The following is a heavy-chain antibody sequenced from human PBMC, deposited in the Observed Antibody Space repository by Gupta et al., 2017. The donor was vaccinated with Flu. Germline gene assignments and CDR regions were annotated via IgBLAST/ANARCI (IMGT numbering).Heavy chain of an antibody. V-gene: IGHV3-23*01. CDR3: AKGRDSGNVDWFDP. D-gene: IGHD1-26*01. Sequence: ELQLLESGGDLVQPGGSLRLSCAASGFIFDDYVMTWVRQTPGKGLEWISSILGRGQVQGPFYAGSVRGRFTTSRDNSKNTLFLQMNSLRAEDTAVYYCAKGRDSGNVDWFDPGGQGTLVTVSS. J-gene: IGHJ5*02. CDR2: ILGRGQVQGP. CDR1: GFIFDDYV.